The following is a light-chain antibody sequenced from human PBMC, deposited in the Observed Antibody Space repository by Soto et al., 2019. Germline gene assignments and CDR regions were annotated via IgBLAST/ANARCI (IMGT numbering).Light chain of an antibody. CDR3: QQYGSSPRT. V-gene: IGKV3-20*01. J-gene: IGKJ5*01. Sequence: EIVLTHSPATLSLSPCERATLSFRASPSVTNYLAWYQQKPGQAPRLLIYGASSRATGIPDRFSGSGSGTDFTLTISRLEPEDSAVYYCQQYGSSPRTFGQGTRLEIK. CDR2: GAS. CDR1: PSVTNY.